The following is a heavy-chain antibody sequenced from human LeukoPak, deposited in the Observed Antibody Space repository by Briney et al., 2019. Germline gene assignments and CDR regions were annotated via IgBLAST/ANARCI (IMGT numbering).Heavy chain of an antibody. J-gene: IGHJ5*01. CDR1: GFTFSSYA. D-gene: IGHD6-13*01. V-gene: IGHV3-30-3*01. CDR2: ISYDGSNK. CDR3: ARDSTAAGTGWFDS. Sequence: GGSLRLSCAASGFTFSSYAMHWVRQAPGQGLEWLAVISYDGSNKYYADSVKGRFTISRDNSKNTLYLQMNSLRAEDTAVYYCARDSTAAGTGWFDSWGQGTLVTVSS.